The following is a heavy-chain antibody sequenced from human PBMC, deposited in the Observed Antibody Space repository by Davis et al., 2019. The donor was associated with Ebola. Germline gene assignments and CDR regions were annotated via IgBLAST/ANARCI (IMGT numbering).Heavy chain of an antibody. CDR2: IYHSGST. CDR3: ARWTTVTTYLEYYFDY. Sequence: SETLSLTCAVSGGSISSSNWWSWVRQPPGKGLEWIGEIYHSGSTNYNPSLKSRVTISVDKSKNQFSLKLSSVTAADTAVYYCARWTTVTTYLEYYFDYWGQGTLVTVSS. J-gene: IGHJ4*02. D-gene: IGHD4-17*01. V-gene: IGHV4-4*02. CDR1: GGSISSSNW.